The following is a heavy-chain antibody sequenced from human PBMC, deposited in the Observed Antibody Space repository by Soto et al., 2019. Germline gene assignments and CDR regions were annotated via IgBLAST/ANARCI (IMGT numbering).Heavy chain of an antibody. D-gene: IGHD2-2*01. Sequence: SETLSLTCAVYGGSFSGYYWSWIRQPPGKGLEWIGEINHSGSTNYNPSLKSRVTISVDTSKNQFSLKLSSVTAVDTAVYYCARNPRLGYCSSTSCYANWFDPWGQGTLVTVSS. V-gene: IGHV4-34*01. CDR3: ARNPRLGYCSSTSCYANWFDP. J-gene: IGHJ5*02. CDR1: GGSFSGYY. CDR2: INHSGST.